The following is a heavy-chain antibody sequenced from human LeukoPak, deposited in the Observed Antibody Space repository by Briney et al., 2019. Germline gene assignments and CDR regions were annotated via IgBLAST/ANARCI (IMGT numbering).Heavy chain of an antibody. D-gene: IGHD3-9*01. CDR1: GFTFSSYS. CDR3: ARAEWGNDMLTGYPPFDY. CDR2: ISSSSSYI. V-gene: IGHV3-21*01. Sequence: GGSLRLSCAASGFTFSSYSMNWVRQAPGRGLEWVSCISSSSSYIYYADSVKGRFTISRDNAKNSLYLQMNSLRAEDTAVYYRARAEWGNDMLTGYPPFDYWGQGTLVTVSS. J-gene: IGHJ4*02.